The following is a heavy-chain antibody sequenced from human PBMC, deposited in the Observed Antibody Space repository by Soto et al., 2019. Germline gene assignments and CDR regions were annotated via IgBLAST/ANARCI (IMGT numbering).Heavy chain of an antibody. D-gene: IGHD7-27*01. J-gene: IGHJ4*02. Sequence: GGSLRLSCAASGFSFSISPMHWVRRAPGKGPEWVALISYEGTNKFYADSVKGRFTISRDNSKSTLYLQVDSLRPEDAAVYYCARDPKTSGGQHWAFNYFDSWGQGTLVTVSS. CDR3: ARDPKTSGGQHWAFNYFDS. CDR2: ISYEGTNK. CDR1: GFSFSISP. V-gene: IGHV3-30-3*01.